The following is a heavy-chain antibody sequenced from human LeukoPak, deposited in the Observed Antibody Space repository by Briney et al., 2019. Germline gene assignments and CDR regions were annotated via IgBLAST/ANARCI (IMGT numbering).Heavy chain of an antibody. CDR3: ARYIGNHYDSSGQGYWFDP. V-gene: IGHV1-2*02. J-gene: IGHJ5*02. D-gene: IGHD3-22*01. Sequence: ASVKVSCKASGYTFTGYYMHWVRQAPGQGLEWMGWINPNSGGTNYAQKFQGRVTMTRDTSISTAYMELSRLRSEDTAVYYCARYIGNHYDSSGQGYWFDPWGQGTLVTVSS. CDR1: GYTFTGYY. CDR2: INPNSGGT.